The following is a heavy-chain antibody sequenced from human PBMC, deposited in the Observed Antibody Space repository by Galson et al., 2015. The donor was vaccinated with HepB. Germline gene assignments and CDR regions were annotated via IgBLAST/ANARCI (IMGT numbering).Heavy chain of an antibody. D-gene: IGHD2-15*01. CDR2: ISSYNGNT. J-gene: IGHJ4*02. CDR3: ARGGHLVVLSTFDY. CDR1: GYSFTNYG. V-gene: IGHV1-18*01. Sequence: SVKVSCKASGYSFTNYGISWVRQAPGQGLEWMGWISSYNGNTNYAQKFQGRVTMTTDTSANTAYMEVRSLRSDDTAIYYCARGGHLVVLSTFDYWGQGTLVTVSS.